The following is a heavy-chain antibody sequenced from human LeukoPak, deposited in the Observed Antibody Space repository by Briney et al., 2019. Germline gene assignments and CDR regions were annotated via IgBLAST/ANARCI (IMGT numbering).Heavy chain of an antibody. CDR1: GFTFSSYS. V-gene: IGHV3-21*01. J-gene: IGHJ4*02. Sequence: GGSLRLSCAASGFTFSSYSMNWVRQAPGKGLEWVSSISSSSSYIYYADSVKGRFTISRDNAKNPLYLQMNSLRAEDTAVYYCARVIGMIAAAGTFDYWGQGTLVTVSS. CDR3: ARVIGMIAAAGTFDY. D-gene: IGHD6-13*01. CDR2: ISSSSSYI.